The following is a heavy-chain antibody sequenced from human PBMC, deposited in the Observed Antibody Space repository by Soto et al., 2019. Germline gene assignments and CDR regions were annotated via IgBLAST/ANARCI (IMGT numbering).Heavy chain of an antibody. CDR3: ARGEKGNWFDP. CDR2: ISYSGSA. J-gene: IGHJ5*02. CDR1: GGSISSGNYY. V-gene: IGHV4-30-4*01. Sequence: PSETLSLTCTVSGGSISSGNYYWSWIRQPPGKGLEWIGFISYSGSAYYNPSLKSRVTISVDTSKNQFSLKLSSVTAADTAVYYCARGEKGNWFDPWGQGTLVTVSS.